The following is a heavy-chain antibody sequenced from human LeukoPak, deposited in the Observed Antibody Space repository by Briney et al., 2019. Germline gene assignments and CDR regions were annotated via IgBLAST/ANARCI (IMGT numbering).Heavy chain of an antibody. D-gene: IGHD5-18*01. CDR1: GFTVSSNY. CDR3: ARGRYTYGYPLFDY. Sequence: GGSLKLSCAAPGFTVSSNYMNWVRQAPGKGLEWFSVIYSGGSTYYADSVKGRFTISRDNSKNTLYLQMDSLRAEDTAVYYCARGRYTYGYPLFDYWGQGTLVTVSS. V-gene: IGHV3-66*01. CDR2: IYSGGST. J-gene: IGHJ4*02.